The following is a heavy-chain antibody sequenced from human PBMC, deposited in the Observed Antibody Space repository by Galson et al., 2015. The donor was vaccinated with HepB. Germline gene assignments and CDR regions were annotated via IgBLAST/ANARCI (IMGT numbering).Heavy chain of an antibody. CDR3: ARDRLGYYGMDV. Sequence: SLRLSCAASGFTFSSYSMNWLRQAPGKGLEWVSYISGGGTTMYYADSVKGRFTISRDSAKNSLYLHMDSLRDEDTAVYYCARDRLGYYGMDVWGQGTTVTVSS. CDR1: GFTFSSYS. V-gene: IGHV3-48*02. J-gene: IGHJ6*02. D-gene: IGHD7-27*01. CDR2: ISGGGTTM.